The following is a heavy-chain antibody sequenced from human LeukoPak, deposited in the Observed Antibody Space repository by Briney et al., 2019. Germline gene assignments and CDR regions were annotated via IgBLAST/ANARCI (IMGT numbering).Heavy chain of an antibody. CDR1: GFTFSSYW. V-gene: IGHV3-7*01. J-gene: IGHJ6*03. CDR2: IKQDGSEK. D-gene: IGHD2-2*01. CDR3: ARSARGFCSSTSCINYMDV. Sequence: GGSLRLSCAASGFTFSSYWMSWVRQAPGKGLEWVANIKQDGSEKYYVDSVKGRFTISRDNAKNSLYLQMNSLRAEDTAVYYRARSARGFCSSTSCINYMDVWGKGTTVTVSS.